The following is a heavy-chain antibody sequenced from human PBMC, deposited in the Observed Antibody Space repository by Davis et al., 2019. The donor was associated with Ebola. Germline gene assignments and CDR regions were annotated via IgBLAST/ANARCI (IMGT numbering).Heavy chain of an antibody. CDR1: GFTFSDYY. D-gene: IGHD3-16*01. V-gene: IGHV3-11*01. CDR2: IRSSGSTI. CDR3: ASALIATPYYDGMDV. J-gene: IGHJ6*02. Sequence: PGGSLRLSCAASGFTFSDYYMSWLSLFPWKGLGWVSNIRSSGSTIYYADSVKGRFTISRDKAKNALYLKMNSVRAEDTAVYYCASALIATPYYDGMDVWGQGTTVTVSS.